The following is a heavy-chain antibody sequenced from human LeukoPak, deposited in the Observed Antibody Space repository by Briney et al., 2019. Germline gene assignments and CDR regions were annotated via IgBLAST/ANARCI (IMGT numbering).Heavy chain of an antibody. Sequence: GGSLRLSCAASGFTFSSYSMNWVRQAPGKGLEWVSSISSSSSYIYYADSVKGRFTISRDNAKNSLYLQMNSLRAEDTAVYYCARGYDILTGYEYYYYYYGMDVWGQGTTVTVSS. D-gene: IGHD3-9*01. CDR2: ISSSSSYI. V-gene: IGHV3-21*01. J-gene: IGHJ6*02. CDR1: GFTFSSYS. CDR3: ARGYDILTGYEYYYYYYGMDV.